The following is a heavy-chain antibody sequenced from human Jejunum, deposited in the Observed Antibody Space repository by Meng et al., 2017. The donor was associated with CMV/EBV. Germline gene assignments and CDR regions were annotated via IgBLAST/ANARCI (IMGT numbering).Heavy chain of an antibody. Sequence: SPPGLVNTSEPLSLTCTVSGVSTSTHCWRWIRQSPGKGLEWIGSIHSAARADYSPSLKSRVTISIDMSDSQLSLMLSSVTAADTAMYYCAERGGGHWGQGILVTVSS. CDR3: AERGGGH. J-gene: IGHJ4*02. CDR2: IHSAARA. V-gene: IGHV4-59*11. CDR1: GVSTSTHC. D-gene: IGHD3-10*01.